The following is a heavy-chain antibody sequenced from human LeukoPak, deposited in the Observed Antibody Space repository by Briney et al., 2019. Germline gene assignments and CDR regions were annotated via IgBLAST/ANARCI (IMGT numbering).Heavy chain of an antibody. CDR1: GFTFRTYN. CDR2: ITSGGTTI. Sequence: GGSLRLSCAASGFTFRTYNMNWVRQAPGKGLEWVSYITSGGTTIYYAYSVKGRFTISRDNAKNSLYLQMNSLRAEDTAVYYCARDYSTVTTFFDYWGQGTLVTVSS. CDR3: ARDYSTVTTFFDY. J-gene: IGHJ4*02. V-gene: IGHV3-48*01. D-gene: IGHD4-17*01.